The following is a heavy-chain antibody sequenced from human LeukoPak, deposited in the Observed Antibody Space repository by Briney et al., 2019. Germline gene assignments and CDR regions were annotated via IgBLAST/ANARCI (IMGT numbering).Heavy chain of an antibody. CDR3: ARDTAVAGLDY. J-gene: IGHJ4*02. CDR2: IHYSGST. CDR1: GGSISSYY. D-gene: IGHD6-19*01. Sequence: PSETLSLTCTVSGGSISSYYWSWIRQPPGKGLEWIGYIHYSGSTNYNPSLKSRVTISVDTSKNQFSLKLSSVTAADTAVYYCARDTAVAGLDYWGQGTLVTVSS. V-gene: IGHV4-59*01.